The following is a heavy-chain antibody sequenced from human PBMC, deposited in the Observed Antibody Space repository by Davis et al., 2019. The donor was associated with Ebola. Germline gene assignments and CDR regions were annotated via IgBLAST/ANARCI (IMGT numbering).Heavy chain of an antibody. CDR1: GGSISSGDYF. CDR3: ARGWAIFGVALDYYFDF. V-gene: IGHV4-30-4*01. D-gene: IGHD3-3*01. Sequence: SETLSLTCTVSGGSISSGDYFWSWFRHPPGKGLEWIGYIYYRGTTYYNPSLKSRVIISLDTSKNQFSLRLSSVTAAATAVYYCARGWAIFGVALDYYFDFWGQGSLVTVSS. CDR2: IYYRGTT. J-gene: IGHJ4*02.